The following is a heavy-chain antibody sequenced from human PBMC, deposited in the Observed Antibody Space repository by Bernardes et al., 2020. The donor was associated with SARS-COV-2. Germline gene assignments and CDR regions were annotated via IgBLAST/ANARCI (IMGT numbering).Heavy chain of an antibody. V-gene: IGHV3-21*06. CDR1: GFTFSDYN. CDR3: ARRPRGGLDYYFDY. CDR2: ITRSSTYI. J-gene: IGHJ4*02. Sequence: GGSLRLSCAVSGFTFSDYNMNWVRQAPGKGLEWVSSITRSSTYIDYAASVKGRFTISRDNAKNSLYLQMNSLRAEDTAVYYCARRPRGGLDYYFDYWGQGTQVTVSS. D-gene: IGHD1-1*01.